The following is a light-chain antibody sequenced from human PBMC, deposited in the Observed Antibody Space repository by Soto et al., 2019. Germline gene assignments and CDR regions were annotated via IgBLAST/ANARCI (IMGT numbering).Light chain of an antibody. J-gene: IGKJ4*01. CDR3: QQYGNSLLT. CDR1: QSVRSDY. V-gene: IGKV3-20*01. Sequence: EIELTQSPATLSLSPSDRATLSCRARQSVRSDYFAWYQQQPGQAPRVIIFGVSTRATAIPVCFCGSGSGTDFTLTISRLEPEDFALYYCQQYGNSLLTFSGGKKVDIK. CDR2: GVS.